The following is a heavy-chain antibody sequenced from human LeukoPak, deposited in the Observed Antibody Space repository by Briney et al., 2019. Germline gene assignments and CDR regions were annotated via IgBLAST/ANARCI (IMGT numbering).Heavy chain of an antibody. CDR3: ANDGAYYDSSTDAFDI. D-gene: IGHD3-22*01. CDR2: ISGSGGST. CDR1: GFSFSSYE. V-gene: IGHV3-23*01. J-gene: IGHJ3*02. Sequence: GGSLRLSCAASGFSFSSYEMNWVRQAPGKGLEWASAISGSGGSTYYADSVKGRFIISRDNPKNTLYLQMNSLRAEDTAVYYCANDGAYYDSSTDAFDIWGQGTMVTVSS.